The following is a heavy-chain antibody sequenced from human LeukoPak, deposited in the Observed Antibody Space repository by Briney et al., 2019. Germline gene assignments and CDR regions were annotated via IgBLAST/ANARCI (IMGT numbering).Heavy chain of an antibody. V-gene: IGHV1-24*01. Sequence: ASVKVSRKVSGYTLTELSMHWVRQAPGKGLEWMGGFDPEDGETIYAQKFQGRVTMTEDTSTDTAYMELSSLRSEDTAVYYCATQQLVKSPKSNWFDPWGQGTLVTVSS. D-gene: IGHD6-13*01. CDR2: FDPEDGET. CDR3: ATQQLVKSPKSNWFDP. J-gene: IGHJ5*02. CDR1: GYTLTELS.